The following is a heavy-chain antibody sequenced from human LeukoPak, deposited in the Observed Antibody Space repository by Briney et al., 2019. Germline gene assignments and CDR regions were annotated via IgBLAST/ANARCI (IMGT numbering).Heavy chain of an antibody. V-gene: IGHV1-3*01. J-gene: IGHJ4*02. D-gene: IGHD1-26*01. Sequence: ASVTVSCKASEYSFSNYFIHWVRQAPGQRLEWMGWINAGKGNTKYSQKFQGRVIITRDTSASTAYTELSSLRSEDTAVYYCARSTSGAHFDYWGQGTLVTVSS. CDR3: ARSTSGAHFDY. CDR1: EYSFSNYF. CDR2: INAGKGNT.